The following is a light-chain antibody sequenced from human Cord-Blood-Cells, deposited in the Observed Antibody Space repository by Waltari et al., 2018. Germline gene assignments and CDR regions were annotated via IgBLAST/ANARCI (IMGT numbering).Light chain of an antibody. V-gene: IGKV1-39*01. CDR3: QQRYSTPWT. CDR2: AAS. Sequence: DIQMTQSPSSLSASVGDRVTITCRTSQSISSYLNWYQQKPGKAPKLLLYAASSLQSGVPSRFSGSGSGRDFTLTISSLQPEDFATYYCQQRYSTPWTFGQGTKVEIK. J-gene: IGKJ1*01. CDR1: QSISSY.